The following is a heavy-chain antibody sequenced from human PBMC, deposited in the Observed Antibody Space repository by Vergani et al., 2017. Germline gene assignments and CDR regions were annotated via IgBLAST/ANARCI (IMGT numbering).Heavy chain of an antibody. D-gene: IGHD2-2*02. J-gene: IGHJ4*02. CDR1: GGSISSGNYF. Sequence: QVQLQESGPGLVKPSQTLSLTCIVSGGSISSGNYFWNWIRQPAGKGLEWIGRIYTAGSTNYNPSLKSRVTISIDTSKNQFSLELTSVTAADTAVYYCATIGYRRWGYYFDYWGQGILVTVSS. V-gene: IGHV4-61*02. CDR3: ATIGYRRWGYYFDY. CDR2: IYTAGST.